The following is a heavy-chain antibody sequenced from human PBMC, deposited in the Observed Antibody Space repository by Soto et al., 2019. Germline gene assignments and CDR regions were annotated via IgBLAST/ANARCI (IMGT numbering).Heavy chain of an antibody. Sequence: GGSLSLSCAGTGFNFGSYVMSWVRQAPGKGLEWVSGLSGSGKTTYYTDSVTGRFTISRDNSRNILYLQMSSLRADDSAIYYCAKKAVTDSGINYYGMDVWGQGTTVTVSS. D-gene: IGHD3-10*01. CDR2: LSGSGKTT. CDR3: AKKAVTDSGINYYGMDV. V-gene: IGHV3-23*01. CDR1: GFNFGSYV. J-gene: IGHJ6*02.